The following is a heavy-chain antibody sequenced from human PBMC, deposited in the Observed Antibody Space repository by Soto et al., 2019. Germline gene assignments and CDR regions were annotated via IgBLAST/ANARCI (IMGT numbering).Heavy chain of an antibody. Sequence: QVQLVQSGAEVKKPGSSVKVSCKASGGTFSSYAISWVRQAPGQGLEWMGGIIPIFGTANYAQKFQGRVTITADESTSTAYMELSSLRSEDTAVYYCVATLLVPAASAMSGYYYYGMDVWGQGTTVTVSS. CDR3: VATLLVPAASAMSGYYYYGMDV. V-gene: IGHV1-69*12. D-gene: IGHD2-2*01. CDR2: IIPIFGTA. J-gene: IGHJ6*02. CDR1: GGTFSSYA.